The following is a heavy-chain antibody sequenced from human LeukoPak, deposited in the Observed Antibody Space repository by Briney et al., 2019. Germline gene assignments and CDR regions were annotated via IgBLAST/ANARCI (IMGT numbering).Heavy chain of an antibody. CDR1: GYNFTTYG. Sequence: GASVKVSCTAFGYNFTTYGINWVRQAPGQGLEWMGWIGPYNINTHYAQKVQGRVTMTTDTSTSTAYMELRSLRSDDTAVYYCARTRDCSKTNCYVMDPWGQGTLVTVSS. CDR2: IGPYNINT. CDR3: ARTRDCSKTNCYVMDP. D-gene: IGHD2-2*01. V-gene: IGHV1-18*04. J-gene: IGHJ5*02.